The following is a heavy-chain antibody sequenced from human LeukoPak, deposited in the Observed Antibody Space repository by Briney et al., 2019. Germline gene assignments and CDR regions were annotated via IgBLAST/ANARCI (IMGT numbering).Heavy chain of an antibody. Sequence: KPSETLSLTCTVSGGSISSSSAYWGWIRQPPGKGLEWIGEINHSGITNYNPSLKSRVTISADTSKNQFSLKLSSVTAADTSVYYASDTVAGTGWGQGTLVTVSS. V-gene: IGHV4-39*07. D-gene: IGHD6-19*01. J-gene: IGHJ4*02. CDR2: INHSGIT. CDR3: SDTVAGTG. CDR1: GGSISSSSAY.